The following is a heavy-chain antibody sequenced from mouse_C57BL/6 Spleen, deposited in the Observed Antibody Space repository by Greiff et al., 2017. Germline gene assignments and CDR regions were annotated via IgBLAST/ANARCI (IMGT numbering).Heavy chain of an antibody. D-gene: IGHD1-1*01. CDR2: ISDGGSYT. V-gene: IGHV5-4*01. Sequence: EVKLQESGGGLVKPGGSLKLSCAASGFTFSSYAMSWVRQTPEKRLEWVATISDGGSYTYYPDNVKGRFTISRDNAKNNLYLQMSHLKSEDTAMYYCARDRITTVVAIYYFDYWGQGTTLTVSS. CDR3: ARDRITTVVAIYYFDY. CDR1: GFTFSSYA. J-gene: IGHJ2*01.